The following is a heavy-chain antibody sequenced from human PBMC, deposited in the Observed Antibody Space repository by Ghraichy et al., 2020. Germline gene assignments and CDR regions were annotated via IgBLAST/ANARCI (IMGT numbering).Heavy chain of an antibody. CDR3: AKDHQVTHIVVPYYYGMDV. CDR2: ISYDGSNK. CDR1: GFTFSSYG. D-gene: IGHD2-2*01. J-gene: IGHJ6*02. V-gene: IGHV3-30*18. Sequence: GGSLRLSCAASGFTFSSYGMHWVRQAPGKGLEWVAVISYDGSNKYYADSVKGRFTISRDNSKNTLYLQMNSLRAEDTAVYYCAKDHQVTHIVVPYYYGMDVWGQGTTVTVSS.